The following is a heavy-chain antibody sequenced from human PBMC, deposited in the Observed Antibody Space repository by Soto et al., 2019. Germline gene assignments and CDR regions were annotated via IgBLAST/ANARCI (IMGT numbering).Heavy chain of an antibody. D-gene: IGHD2-15*01. V-gene: IGHV4-59*08. CDR1: GGSISSYY. Sequence: PSETLSLTCTISGGSISSYYWTWIRQPPGQGLEWIGYIYYSGSTKYNPSLESRVTISLDTSKNQFSLRLSSVTAADTAVYYCARRRVVVVAATRGDALDIWGQGTMVTVS. J-gene: IGHJ3*02. CDR2: IYYSGST. CDR3: ARRRVVVVAATRGDALDI.